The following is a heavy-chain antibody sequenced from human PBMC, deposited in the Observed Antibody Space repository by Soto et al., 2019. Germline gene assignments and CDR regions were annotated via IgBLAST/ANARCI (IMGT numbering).Heavy chain of an antibody. CDR3: AREGYYDFWSGYYKLYYYGMDV. CDR2: ISYDGSNK. D-gene: IGHD3-3*01. Sequence: QVQLVESGGGVVQHGRSLRLSCAASGFTFSSYGMHWVRQAPGKGLEWVAVISYDGSNKYYADSVKGRFTISRDNSKNTMYLQMNSLRAEDTAVYYCAREGYYDFWSGYYKLYYYGMDVWGQGTTVTVSS. CDR1: GFTFSSYG. J-gene: IGHJ6*02. V-gene: IGHV3-30*03.